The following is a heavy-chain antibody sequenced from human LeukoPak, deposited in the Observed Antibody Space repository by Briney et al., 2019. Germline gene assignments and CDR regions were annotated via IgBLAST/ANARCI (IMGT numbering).Heavy chain of an antibody. D-gene: IGHD6-13*01. CDR2: IYYTGST. V-gene: IGHV4-39*01. Sequence: PSETLSLTCTVSGGSMSNSSYYWGWIRQPPGKGLEWIGSIYYTGSTYYNPSFKSRITISVDTSKNQFSLKLNSVTAADTAVYYCARPPRRYSSSHLGFDPWGQGTLVTVSS. J-gene: IGHJ5*02. CDR1: GGSMSNSSYY. CDR3: ARPPRRYSSSHLGFDP.